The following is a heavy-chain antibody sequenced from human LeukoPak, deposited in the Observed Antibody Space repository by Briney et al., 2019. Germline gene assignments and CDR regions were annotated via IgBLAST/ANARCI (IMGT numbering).Heavy chain of an antibody. Sequence: GSSVKVSCKASGGTFSSYAISWVRQAPGQGLEWMGIINPSGGSTSYAQKFQGRVTMTRDTSTSTVYMELSSLRSEDTAVYYCARAGPKTYYFDYWGQGTLVTVSS. V-gene: IGHV1-46*01. CDR2: INPSGGST. CDR1: GGTFSSYA. J-gene: IGHJ4*02. CDR3: ARAGPKTYYFDY.